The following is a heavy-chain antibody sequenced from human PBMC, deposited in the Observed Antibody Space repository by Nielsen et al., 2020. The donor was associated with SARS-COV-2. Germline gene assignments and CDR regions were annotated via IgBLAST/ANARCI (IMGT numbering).Heavy chain of an antibody. CDR1: GFTFSSYA. J-gene: IGHJ5*02. Sequence: GESLKISCAASGFTFSSYAMSWVRQAPGKGLEWVSAISGSGGSTYYADSVKGRFTISRDNSKNTLYLQMNSLRAEDTAVYYCARPGDDIVVVPAASNWFDPWGQGTLVTVSS. CDR2: ISGSGGST. D-gene: IGHD2-2*01. V-gene: IGHV3-23*01. CDR3: ARPGDDIVVVPAASNWFDP.